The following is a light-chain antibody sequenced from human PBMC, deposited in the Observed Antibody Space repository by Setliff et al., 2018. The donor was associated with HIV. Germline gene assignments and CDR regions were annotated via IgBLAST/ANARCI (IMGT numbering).Light chain of an antibody. CDR1: SSNIGSNT. V-gene: IGLV1-44*01. Sequence: QSVLTQPPSASGTPGQRVTMSCSGSSSNIGSNTVNWYQQLPGTAPKLLIYSNNQRPSGVPDRFSGSKSGTSASLAISGLQSEDEADYCCAAWDDSLNVVFGTGTKVTVL. CDR3: AAWDDSLNVV. CDR2: SNN. J-gene: IGLJ1*01.